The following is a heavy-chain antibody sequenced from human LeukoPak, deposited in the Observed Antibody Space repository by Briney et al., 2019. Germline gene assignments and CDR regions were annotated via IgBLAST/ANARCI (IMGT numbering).Heavy chain of an antibody. CDR3: ARVGSDDFWSGYPYYYYGMDV. V-gene: IGHV4-31*03. CDR2: IYYSGST. D-gene: IGHD3-3*01. CDR1: GGSISSGGYY. Sequence: SETLSLTCTVSGGSISSGGYYWSWIRQHPGKGLEWIGYIYYSGSTYYNPSLKSRVTISVDTSKNQSSLKLSSVTAADTAVYYCARVGSDDFWSGYPYYYYGMDVWGQGTTVTVSS. J-gene: IGHJ6*02.